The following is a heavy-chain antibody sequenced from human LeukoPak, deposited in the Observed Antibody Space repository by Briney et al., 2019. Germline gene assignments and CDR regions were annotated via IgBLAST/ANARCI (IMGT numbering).Heavy chain of an antibody. V-gene: IGHV3-9*01. CDR3: AKGSYYDSSGSFYFDY. CDR1: GFTFDDYA. Sequence: GGSLRLSCAASGFTFDDYAMHWVRQAPGKGLEWVSGISWNSGSIGYADSVKGRFTISRDNSKNTLYVQVNSLGTEDTAAYYCAKGSYYDSSGSFYFDYWGQGTLVTVSS. D-gene: IGHD3-22*01. CDR2: ISWNSGSI. J-gene: IGHJ4*02.